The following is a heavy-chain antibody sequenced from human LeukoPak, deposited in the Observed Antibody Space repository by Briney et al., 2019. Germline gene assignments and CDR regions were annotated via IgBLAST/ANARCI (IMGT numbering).Heavy chain of an antibody. J-gene: IGHJ1*01. CDR1: GFTFSGSD. D-gene: IGHD6-19*01. Sequence: GGSLRLSCAASGFTFSGSDVHWVRQASGKGLEWVAVISYDGSNKYYVDSVKGRFTISRDNSKNTLSLQMNSLRAEDTAVYYCAKDHLGSSGWYPQHWGQGTLVTVSS. CDR2: ISYDGSNK. V-gene: IGHV3-30*18. CDR3: AKDHLGSSGWYPQH.